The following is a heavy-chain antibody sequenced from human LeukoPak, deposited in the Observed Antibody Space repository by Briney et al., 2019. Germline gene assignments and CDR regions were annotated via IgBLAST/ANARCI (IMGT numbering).Heavy chain of an antibody. Sequence: VASVKVSCKASGYIFTGYYMHWVRQAPGQGLEWMGWINPNSGATNYAQKFQGRVTMTTDTSTSTAYMELRSLTSDDTAVYSCARDVGYTSGPYFFDYWGQGSLVTVSS. CDR1: GYIFTGYY. J-gene: IGHJ4*02. V-gene: IGHV1-2*02. CDR3: ARDVGYTSGPYFFDY. CDR2: INPNSGAT. D-gene: IGHD5-18*01.